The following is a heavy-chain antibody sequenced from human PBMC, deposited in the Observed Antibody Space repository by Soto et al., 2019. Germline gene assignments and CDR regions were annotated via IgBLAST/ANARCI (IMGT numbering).Heavy chain of an antibody. CDR3: DSGYYDILTGRDTKYYFDY. D-gene: IGHD3-9*01. J-gene: IGHJ4*02. Sequence: SETLSLTCTVSGSSIINGDYYWTWIRQPPGKGLEWIGYIYYSGNTYYNPSLKSRVMISVDTSKNQFSLNLSSVTAADTAVYYCDSGYYDILTGRDTKYYFDYWGQGALVIVS. CDR2: IYYSGNT. V-gene: IGHV4-30-4*01. CDR1: GSSIINGDYY.